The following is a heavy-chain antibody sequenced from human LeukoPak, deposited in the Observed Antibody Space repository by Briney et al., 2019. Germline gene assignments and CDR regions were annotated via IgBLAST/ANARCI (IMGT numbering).Heavy chain of an antibody. V-gene: IGHV4-34*01. J-gene: IGHJ3*02. Sequence: GTLRLSCAASGFTFSSYGMSWVRQPPGKGLEWIGEINHSGSTNYNPSLKSRVTISVDTSKNQFSLKLSSVTAADTAVYYCARGPVVTASRAFDIWGQGTMVTVSS. CDR2: INHSGST. D-gene: IGHD2-21*02. CDR1: GFTFSSYG. CDR3: ARGPVVTASRAFDI.